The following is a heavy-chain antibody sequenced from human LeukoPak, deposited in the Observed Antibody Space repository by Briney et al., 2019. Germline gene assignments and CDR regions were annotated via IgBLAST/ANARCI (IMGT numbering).Heavy chain of an antibody. CDR2: ISGSGTSS. V-gene: IGHV3-23*01. D-gene: IGHD6-13*01. CDR1: GFTFSSYA. Sequence: GGSLRLSCAASGFTFSSYAMSWVRRTPGKGLEWVSTISGSGTSSYFAVSVKGRFTISRDNSKNTLYLQMTSLRAEDTAVYYCAKDLSDPYSPFDCWGQGTLVTVSS. CDR3: AKDLSDPYSPFDC. J-gene: IGHJ4*02.